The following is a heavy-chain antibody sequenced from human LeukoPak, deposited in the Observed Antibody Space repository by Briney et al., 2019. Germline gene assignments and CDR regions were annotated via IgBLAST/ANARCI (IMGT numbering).Heavy chain of an antibody. CDR2: ISAYNGNT. J-gene: IGHJ6*03. CDR1: GYTFTSYG. Sequence: ASVKVSCKASGYTFTSYGISWVRQAPGQGLEWMGWISAYNGNTNYAQKLQGRVTMTTDTSTSTAYMELRSLRSDDTAVYYCARVVVTTVERGDYYYYMDVWGKGTTVTVSS. CDR3: ARVVVTTVERGDYYYYMDV. D-gene: IGHD4/OR15-4a*01. V-gene: IGHV1-18*01.